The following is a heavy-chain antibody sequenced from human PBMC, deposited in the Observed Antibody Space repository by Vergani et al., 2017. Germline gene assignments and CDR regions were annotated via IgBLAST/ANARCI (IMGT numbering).Heavy chain of an antibody. Sequence: QVQLHESGPGLVKPSQTLSLNCAASGGSISSGAFSWGWIRQPPGRGLQWIGHIFQIGSPDYNASLKSRVNISLDKSKNHFSLSLSSVTAADTAVDYCVRRNNVVRETDYFDYGGQGILVTVAS. D-gene: IGHD3-10*01. V-gene: IGHV4-30-2*01. CDR3: VRRNNVVRETDYFDY. CDR2: IFQIGSP. J-gene: IGHJ4*02. CDR1: GGSISSGAFS.